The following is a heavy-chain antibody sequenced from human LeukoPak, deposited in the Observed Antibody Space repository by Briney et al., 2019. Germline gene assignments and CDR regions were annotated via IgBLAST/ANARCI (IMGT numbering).Heavy chain of an antibody. Sequence: QAGGSLRLSCAASGFTFSNYWMSWVRQAPGKGLEWLANINQDGSEIYYVDSVKGRFTISRDNGKNSLYLQINSLRADDTAVYYCARDLGSMIVVRTTNWYFDLWGRGTLVTVSS. V-gene: IGHV3-7*01. CDR3: ARDLGSMIVVRTTNWYFDL. CDR1: GFTFSNYW. J-gene: IGHJ2*01. CDR2: INQDGSEI. D-gene: IGHD3-22*01.